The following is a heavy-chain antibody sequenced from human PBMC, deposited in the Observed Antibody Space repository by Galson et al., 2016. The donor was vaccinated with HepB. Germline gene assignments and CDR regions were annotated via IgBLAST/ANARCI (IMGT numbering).Heavy chain of an antibody. CDR3: ARQDRAGLVNF. J-gene: IGHJ3*01. CDR1: GGSISNRSYF. CDR2: IYYSGTT. D-gene: IGHD6-19*01. Sequence: SETLSLTCNVSGGSISNRSYFWAWIRQPPGKGLDWIGSIYYSGTTLYNPSLQSRVSISVDTSKNQFSLSLTSVSAADTAMYSCARQDRAGLVNFWGQGTMVTVSS. V-gene: IGHV4-39*01.